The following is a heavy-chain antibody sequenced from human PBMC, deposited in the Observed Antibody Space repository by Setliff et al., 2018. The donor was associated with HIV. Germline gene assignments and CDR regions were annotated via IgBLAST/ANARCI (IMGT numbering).Heavy chain of an antibody. CDR1: GFSLSSSGEG. CDR3: AHSPPRGGSGAYRFDP. V-gene: IGHV2-5*02. CDR2: IYWDDDK. D-gene: IGHD2-15*01. Sequence: SGPTLVTPTPTLTMTCSVSGFSLSSSGEGVGWIRQPPGKALEGLTLIYWDDDKRYSPSLRSRLTITKDTSINQVALTMTNMDPVDTATYYCAHSPPRGGSGAYRFDPWGQGTLVTV. J-gene: IGHJ5*02.